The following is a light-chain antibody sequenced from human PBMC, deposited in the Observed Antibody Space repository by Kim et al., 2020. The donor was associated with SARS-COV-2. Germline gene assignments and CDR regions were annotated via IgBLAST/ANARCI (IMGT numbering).Light chain of an antibody. Sequence: RVTISCTGSSFNIGAGYYVHWYQQLPGTAPKLLIYGNSNRPSGVPDRFAGFKSGTSASLAITGLQAEDEADYYCQSYDSSLSGSVFGGGTQLTVL. CDR1: SFNIGAGYY. V-gene: IGLV1-40*01. CDR3: QSYDSSLSGSV. J-gene: IGLJ2*01. CDR2: GNS.